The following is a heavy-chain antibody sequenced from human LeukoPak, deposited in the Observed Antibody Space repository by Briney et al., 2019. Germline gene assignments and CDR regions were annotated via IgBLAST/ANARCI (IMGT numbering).Heavy chain of an antibody. CDR3: ARGRASGLDY. V-gene: IGHV1-2*06. Sequence: GASVKVSCKASGYTFTGYYMHLVRQAPGQGLEWMGQINPNSGGTDYAQKFQGRVTMTRDTSISTAYMELTRLTSDDTAVYYCARGRASGLDYWGQGTLVTVSS. CDR2: INPNSGGT. CDR1: GYTFTGYY. J-gene: IGHJ4*02. D-gene: IGHD6-13*01.